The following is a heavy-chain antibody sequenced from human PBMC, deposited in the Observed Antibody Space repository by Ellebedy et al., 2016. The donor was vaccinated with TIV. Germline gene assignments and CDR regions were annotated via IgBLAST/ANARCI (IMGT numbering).Heavy chain of an antibody. CDR2: IVNSGDRA. V-gene: IGHV3-23*01. D-gene: IGHD6-13*01. CDR1: GFTFSCCA. Sequence: PGGSLRLSCAASGFTFSCCAMSWVRQAPGKGLEWVATIVNSGDRAYYADSVKGRFTVSRDNSRSTVYLQMKGLRAEDTAMYYCATDAGAERHTWYRECWGQGTLVTVSS. J-gene: IGHJ4*02. CDR3: ATDAGAERHTWYREC.